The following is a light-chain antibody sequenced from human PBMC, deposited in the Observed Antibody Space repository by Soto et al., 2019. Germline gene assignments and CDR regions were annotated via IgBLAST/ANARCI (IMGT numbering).Light chain of an antibody. CDR1: HNIDTW. J-gene: IGKJ1*01. CDR2: KAS. CDR3: QQYNAYSPWT. V-gene: IGKV1-5*03. Sequence: DIQMTQSPSALSTSVGDRVTITCRSSHNIDTWLAWYQQKPGRAPKLLIYKASDLDVGVPSRFSGSGSATEFTLTISSLQPDDVATYYCQQYNAYSPWTFGQGTKVDIK.